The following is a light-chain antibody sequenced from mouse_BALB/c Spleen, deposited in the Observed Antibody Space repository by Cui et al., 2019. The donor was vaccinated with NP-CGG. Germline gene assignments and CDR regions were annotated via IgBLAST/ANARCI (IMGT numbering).Light chain of an antibody. CDR2: GTN. CDR1: TGTVTTSNY. Sequence: QAVVTKESALTISPGETVPLTCRSSTGTVTTSNYANWVQEKPVHLFTGLIGGTNNRAPGVPARFSGSLIGDKAALTITGSQTEDEAIYFCALWYSNHWVFGGGTKLTVL. J-gene: IGLJ1*01. CDR3: ALWYSNHWV. V-gene: IGLV1*01.